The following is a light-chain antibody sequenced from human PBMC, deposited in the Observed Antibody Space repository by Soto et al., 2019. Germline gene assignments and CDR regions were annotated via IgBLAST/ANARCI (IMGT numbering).Light chain of an antibody. CDR1: SSDVGGYNF. Sequence: QSALTQPRSVSGSPGQSVTMSCTGTSSDVGGYNFVSWYQHHPGKAPKVMIYDVSQRPSGVPDRFSGSKSGNTASLTISGLQTEDKANYYCCSYAGSYTYWVFGGGTKVTVL. CDR3: CSYAGSYTYWV. V-gene: IGLV2-11*01. J-gene: IGLJ3*02. CDR2: DVS.